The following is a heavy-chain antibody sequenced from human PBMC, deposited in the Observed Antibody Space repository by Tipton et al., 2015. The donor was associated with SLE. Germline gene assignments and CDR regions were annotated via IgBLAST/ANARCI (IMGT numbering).Heavy chain of an antibody. J-gene: IGHJ6*02. Sequence: LRLSCAVYGGSFSGYYWSWIRQPPGKGLEWIGEINHSGSTNYNPSLKSRVTISVDTSKNQFSLKLSSVTAADTAVYYCARERIAVAGRDYYGMDVWGQGTTVTVSS. CDR3: ARERIAVAGRDYYGMDV. D-gene: IGHD6-19*01. CDR1: GGSFSGYY. V-gene: IGHV4-34*01. CDR2: INHSGST.